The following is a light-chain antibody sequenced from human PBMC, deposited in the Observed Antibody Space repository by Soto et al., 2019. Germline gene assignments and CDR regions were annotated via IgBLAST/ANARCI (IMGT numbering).Light chain of an antibody. V-gene: IGLV2-14*01. CDR1: TSDVGGYNF. Sequence: QSALTKPASVSGSPGQSITISCTGTTSDVGGYNFLSWYQQHPGKAPKLMIYEVSNRPSWVSDRFSGSKSGNTASLTISGLQAEDEADYDCSSYATSTPWVFGGGTQLTVL. CDR2: EVS. CDR3: SSYATSTPWV. J-gene: IGLJ3*02.